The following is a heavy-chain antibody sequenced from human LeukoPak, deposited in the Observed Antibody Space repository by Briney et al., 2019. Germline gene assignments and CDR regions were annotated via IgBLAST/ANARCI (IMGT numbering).Heavy chain of an antibody. CDR1: GYTFTSYA. Sequence: ASVKVSCKASGYTFTSYAMNWVRQAPGQGLEWMGWINTNTGNPTYAQGFTGRFVFSLDTSVSTAYLQISSLKAEDTAVYYCAREGAIAAAPPYLDYWGQGTLVTVSS. CDR2: INTNTGNP. V-gene: IGHV7-4-1*02. CDR3: AREGAIAAAPPYLDY. D-gene: IGHD6-13*01. J-gene: IGHJ4*02.